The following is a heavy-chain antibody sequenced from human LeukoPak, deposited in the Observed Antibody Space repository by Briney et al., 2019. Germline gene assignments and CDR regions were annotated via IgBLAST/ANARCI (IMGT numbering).Heavy chain of an antibody. D-gene: IGHD3-10*01. CDR2: IYHSGRT. J-gene: IGHJ3*01. CDR1: GYSISSGYY. Sequence: ASETLSLTCTVSGYSISSGYYWGWIRQPPGKGLEWIGSIYHSGRTYYNPSLKSRVTISVDTSKNQFSLKLSSVTAADTAVYYCARHMSVSYDAFDLWGRGTTVTVSS. V-gene: IGHV4-38-2*02. CDR3: ARHMSVSYDAFDL.